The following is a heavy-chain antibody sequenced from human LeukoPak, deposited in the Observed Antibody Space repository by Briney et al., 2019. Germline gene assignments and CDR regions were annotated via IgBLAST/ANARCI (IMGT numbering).Heavy chain of an antibody. V-gene: IGHV3-15*01. D-gene: IGHD5-24*01. CDR1: GFTFSNAW. J-gene: IGHJ3*02. CDR2: IKSKTDGGTT. CDR3: SGHRREGTFDI. Sequence: GGSLRLSCAASGFTFSNAWMSWVRQAPGKGLERVGRIKSKTDGGTTDYAAPVKGRFTISRDDSKNTLYLQMNSLKTEDTAVYYCSGHRREGTFDIWGQGTMVTVSS.